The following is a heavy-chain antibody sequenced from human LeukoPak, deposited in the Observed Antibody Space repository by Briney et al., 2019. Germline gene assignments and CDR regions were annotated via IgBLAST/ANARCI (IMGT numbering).Heavy chain of an antibody. CDR3: ARRGRAVAGHFDP. V-gene: IGHV4-34*01. D-gene: IGHD6-19*01. J-gene: IGHJ2*01. CDR2: INHSGST. CDR1: GGSFSGYY. Sequence: SETLSLTCAVYGGSFSGYYWSWIRQPPGKGLEWIGEINHSGSTNYNPSLKSRDTISVDTSKNQFSLKLSSVTAADTAVYYCARRGRAVAGHFDPWGRGTLVTVSS.